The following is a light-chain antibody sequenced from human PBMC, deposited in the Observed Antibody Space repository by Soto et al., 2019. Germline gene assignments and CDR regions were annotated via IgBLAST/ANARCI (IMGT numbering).Light chain of an antibody. V-gene: IGKV1-39*01. CDR3: QQIYCTPWT. CDR1: QSISSY. J-gene: IGKJ1*01. CDR2: DAS. Sequence: DIQMTQSPSSLSASVGDRVTITCRASQSISSYLNWYQQKPGKAPKLLIYDASSLQTGVPSRFSGSGSGTDFTLTISSLQPEDFATYCCQQIYCTPWTFGQGTKVEIK.